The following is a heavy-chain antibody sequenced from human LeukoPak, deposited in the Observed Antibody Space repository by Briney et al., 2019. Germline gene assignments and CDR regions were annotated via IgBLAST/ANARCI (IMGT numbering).Heavy chain of an antibody. CDR3: ARSQTHIPVYDSSGYWTY. CDR1: GGSFSGYY. J-gene: IGHJ4*02. V-gene: IGHV4-34*01. CDR2: INHSGST. D-gene: IGHD3-22*01. Sequence: PSETLSLTCAVYGGSFSGYYWSWIRQPPGKGLEWIGEINHSGSTNYNPSLKSRVTISVDTSKNQFSLKLSSVTAADTAVYYCARSQTHIPVYDSSGYWTYWGQGTLVTVSS.